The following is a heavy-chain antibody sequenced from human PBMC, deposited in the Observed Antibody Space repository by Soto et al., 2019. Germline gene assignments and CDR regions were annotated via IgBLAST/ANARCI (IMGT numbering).Heavy chain of an antibody. J-gene: IGHJ5*02. V-gene: IGHV3-11*01. CDR3: ARDSGYDFWSGYSQNWFDP. CDR1: GFTFIDYY. Sequence: QVQLVESGGGLVKPGGSLRLSCAASGFTFIDYYMSCIRQAPGKGLEWVSYISSSGSTIYYADSGKGRFTISRDNAKNPLYLQMNSLRAEDTAVYYCARDSGYDFWSGYSQNWFDPWGQGTLATVSS. D-gene: IGHD3-3*01. CDR2: ISSSGSTI.